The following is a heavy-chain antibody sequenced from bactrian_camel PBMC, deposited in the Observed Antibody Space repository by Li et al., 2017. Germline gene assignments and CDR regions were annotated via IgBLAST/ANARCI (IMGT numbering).Heavy chain of an antibody. Sequence: VQLVESGGGSVQPGGSLKLACAATESTYNSRYSTHCIGWFRRTPGAKEHEGVAAIYIGGGTTYYADPVKGRFTISRHDASNTMFLQMNDLKPEDTAMYYCATDQSDGSYYSDCRHPADFADVGQGTQVTVS. CDR1: ESTYNSRYSTHC. V-gene: IGHV3S1*01. CDR2: IYIGGGTT. D-gene: IGHD4*01. J-gene: IGHJ4*01.